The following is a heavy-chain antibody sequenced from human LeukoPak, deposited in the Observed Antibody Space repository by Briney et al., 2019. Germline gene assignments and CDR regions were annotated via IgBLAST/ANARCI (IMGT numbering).Heavy chain of an antibody. D-gene: IGHD6-19*01. CDR2: MKPNSGNT. V-gene: IGHV1-8*01. CDR3: GRGEYQWLTQNYYYYYMDV. Sequence: ASVTVSSKASGYTFTSYDINWERQATGQGLDWMGWMKPNSGNTGYAQKFQGRVNMTRNTSISTAYMELSSLRSEDTAVYYSGRGEYQWLTQNYYYYYMDVWGKGTTVTVSS. CDR1: GYTFTSYD. J-gene: IGHJ6*03.